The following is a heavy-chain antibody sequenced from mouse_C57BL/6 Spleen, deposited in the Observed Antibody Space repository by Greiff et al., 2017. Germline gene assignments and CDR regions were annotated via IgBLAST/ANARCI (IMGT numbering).Heavy chain of an antibody. CDR2: ISDGGSYT. CDR1: GFTFSSYA. D-gene: IGHD1-1*01. CDR3: ARDREYYGSSPTFAY. Sequence: EVKLMESGGGLVKPGGSLKLSCAASGFTFSSYAMSWVRQTPEKRLEWVATISDGGSYTYYPDNVKGRFTISRDNAKNNLYLQMSHLKSEDTAMYYCARDREYYGSSPTFAYWGQGTLVTVSA. V-gene: IGHV5-4*01. J-gene: IGHJ3*01.